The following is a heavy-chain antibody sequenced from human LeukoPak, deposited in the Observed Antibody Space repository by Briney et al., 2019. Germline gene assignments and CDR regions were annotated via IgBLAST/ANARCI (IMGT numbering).Heavy chain of an antibody. V-gene: IGHV4-61*01. Sequence: SETLSLTCTVSGGSVSSGSYYWSWIRQPPGKGLEWIGYIYYSGSTNYNPSLKSRVTISVDKSKNQFSLKLSSVTAADTAVYYCARDVASSGSNTSGDDAFDIWGQGTMVTVSS. CDR2: IYYSGST. CDR3: ARDVASSGSNTSGDDAFDI. CDR1: GGSVSSGSYY. D-gene: IGHD1-26*01. J-gene: IGHJ3*02.